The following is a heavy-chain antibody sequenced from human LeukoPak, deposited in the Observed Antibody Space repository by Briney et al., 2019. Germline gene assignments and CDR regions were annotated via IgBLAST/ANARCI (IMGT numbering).Heavy chain of an antibody. D-gene: IGHD2-2*01. V-gene: IGHV3-30*03. J-gene: IGHJ4*02. CDR1: GFTFSSYG. Sequence: PGRSLRLSCAASGFTFSSYGMHWVRQAPGKGLEWVAVISYDGSNKYYADSVKGRFTISRDNSKNTLYLQMNSLRAEDTAVYYCARDENPSLVPAAYYFDYWGQGTLVTVSS. CDR2: ISYDGSNK. CDR3: ARDENPSLVPAAYYFDY.